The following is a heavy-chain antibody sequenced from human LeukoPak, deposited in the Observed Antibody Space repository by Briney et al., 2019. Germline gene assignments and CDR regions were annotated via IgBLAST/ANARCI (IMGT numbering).Heavy chain of an antibody. J-gene: IGHJ4*02. CDR2: INPNSGGT. V-gene: IGHV1-2*02. CDR1: GYTFTGYY. CDR3: ARDPPWYSSSWYYFDY. Sequence: ASVKVSCKASGYTFTGYYMHWMRQAPGQGLEWMGWINPNSGGTNYAQKFQGRVTMTRDTSISTAYMELSRLRSDDTAMYYCARDPPWYSSSWYYFDYWGQGTLVTVSS. D-gene: IGHD6-13*01.